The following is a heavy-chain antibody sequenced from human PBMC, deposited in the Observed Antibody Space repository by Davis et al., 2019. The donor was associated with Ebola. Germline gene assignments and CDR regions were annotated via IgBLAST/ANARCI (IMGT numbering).Heavy chain of an antibody. CDR3: AKKVPGIRPFDY. D-gene: IGHD6-19*01. CDR1: GFTFSSYG. CDR2: ISYDGSNK. V-gene: IGHV3-30*18. J-gene: IGHJ4*02. Sequence: GESLKISCAASGFTFSSYGMHWVRQAPGKGLEWVAVISYDGSNKYYADSVKGRFTISRDNSKNTLCLQMNSLRAEDTAIYYCAKKVPGIRPFDYWGQGTLVSVSS.